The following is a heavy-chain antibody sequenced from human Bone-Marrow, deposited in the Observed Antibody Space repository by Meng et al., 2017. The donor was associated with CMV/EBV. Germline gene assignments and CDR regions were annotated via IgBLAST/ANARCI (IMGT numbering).Heavy chain of an antibody. CDR3: AKGEIVVAPAALIQRAFDI. J-gene: IGHJ3*02. CDR1: GFTFSSYC. Sequence: GESLKISCEASGFTFSSYCMHWVRQAPGKGLEWVAFIRYDRSNKYYADSVKRRFTISRDNSKNTLYLQMNSLRAADTAVYYCAKGEIVVAPAALIQRAFDIWGQGTMVTVSS. V-gene: IGHV3-30*02. CDR2: IRYDRSNK. D-gene: IGHD2-2*01.